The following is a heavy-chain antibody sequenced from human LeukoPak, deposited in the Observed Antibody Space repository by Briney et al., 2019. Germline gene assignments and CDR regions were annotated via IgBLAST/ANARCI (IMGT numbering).Heavy chain of an antibody. CDR2: MWHSGST. CDR1: GYSISSGYY. Sequence: TSETLSLTCTVSGYSISSGYYWGWIRQPPGKGLEWIGSMWHSGSTFYSPSLKSRVTISSDTSKNQFSLKLSSVTAADTAVYYRASQQPVYCSGGSCYPASHFDYWGQGTLVTVSS. D-gene: IGHD2-15*01. V-gene: IGHV4-38-2*02. CDR3: ASQQPVYCSGGSCYPASHFDY. J-gene: IGHJ4*02.